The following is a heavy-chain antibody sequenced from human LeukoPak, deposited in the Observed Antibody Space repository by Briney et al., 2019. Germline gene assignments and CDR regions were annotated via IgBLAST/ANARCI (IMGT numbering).Heavy chain of an antibody. CDR1: GFTFSSYG. V-gene: IGHV3-33*01. CDR3: ARDIRSYYYMDV. J-gene: IGHJ6*03. CDR2: LWYDGSNK. Sequence: GGSLRLSCAASGFTFSSYGMHWARQAPGKGLEWVAVLWYDGSNKDYADSVKGRFTISRDNSKNTLYLQMNSLRAEDTAVYYCARDIRSYYYMDVWGKGTTVTVSS.